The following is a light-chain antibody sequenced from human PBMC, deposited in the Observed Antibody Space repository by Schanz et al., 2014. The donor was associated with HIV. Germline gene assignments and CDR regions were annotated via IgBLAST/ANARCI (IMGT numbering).Light chain of an antibody. CDR3: LSYDRSLSGPYL. CDR2: GNT. V-gene: IGLV1-40*01. J-gene: IGLJ1*01. CDR1: RSNIGAGYD. Sequence: QSVLKQPPSVSGDPGQRVTISCTGCRSNIGAGYDVHWYQHLPGTAPKLLIYGNTNRPSGVPDRFSGSKSGTAASLAISGLQAEDEADYYCLSYDRSLSGPYLFGTGTKLTVL.